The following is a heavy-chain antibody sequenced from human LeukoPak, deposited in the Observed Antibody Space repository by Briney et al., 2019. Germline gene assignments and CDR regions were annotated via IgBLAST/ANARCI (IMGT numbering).Heavy chain of an antibody. CDR2: IYYSGST. D-gene: IGHD3-22*01. Sequence: SETLSLTCTVSGGSISSSSYYWGWIRQPSGKGLEWIGSIYYSGSTYYNPSLKSRVTISVDTSKNQFSLKLSSVTAADTAVYYCARHLALDDSSGYYYLGYFQHWGQGTLVTVSS. CDR3: ARHLALDDSSGYYYLGYFQH. V-gene: IGHV4-39*01. J-gene: IGHJ1*01. CDR1: GGSISSSSYY.